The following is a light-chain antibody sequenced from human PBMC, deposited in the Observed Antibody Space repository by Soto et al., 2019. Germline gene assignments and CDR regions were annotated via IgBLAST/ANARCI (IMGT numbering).Light chain of an antibody. V-gene: IGLV2-11*01. CDR3: CSYAGSYTLV. CDR2: DVN. J-gene: IGLJ2*01. Sequence: QSALTQSRSVSGSPGQSVTLSCTGTSSDVGGYHYVSWYQHHRGKAPKIIIYDVNKRPSGVPDRFSGSKSGNTASLTISGLQTEDEADYYCCSYAGSYTLVFGGGTKVTVL. CDR1: SSDVGGYHY.